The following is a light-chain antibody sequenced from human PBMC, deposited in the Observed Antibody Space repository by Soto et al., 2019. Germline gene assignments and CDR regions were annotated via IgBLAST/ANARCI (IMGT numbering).Light chain of an antibody. J-gene: IGKJ5*01. CDR3: QQGGT. CDR1: QSVNSY. V-gene: IGKV3-11*01. CDR2: DAS. Sequence: EIVLTQSPATLSLSPGERATLSCRASQSVNSYLAWYQLKPGQAPRLLIYDASNRATGIPARFSGSGSGTDFTLTISSLEPKDFAVYYCQQGGTFGQGTRLEIK.